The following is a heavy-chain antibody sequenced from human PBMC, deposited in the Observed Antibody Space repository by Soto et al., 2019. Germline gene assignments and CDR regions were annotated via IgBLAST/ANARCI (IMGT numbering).Heavy chain of an antibody. Sequence: ASVKVSCKASGYTFTSYAMHWVRQAPGQRLEWMGWINAGNGNTKYSQKLQGRVTITRDTSASTAYMELSSLRSEETAVYYCARALYQLLSGPHYWCQGTLVTVSS. CDR3: ARALYQLLSGPHY. J-gene: IGHJ4*02. CDR2: INAGNGNT. V-gene: IGHV1-3*01. CDR1: GYTFTSYA. D-gene: IGHD2-2*01.